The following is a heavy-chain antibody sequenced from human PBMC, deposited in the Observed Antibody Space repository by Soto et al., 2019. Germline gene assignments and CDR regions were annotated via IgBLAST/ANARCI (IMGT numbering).Heavy chain of an antibody. Sequence: PSETLSLTCTVSGASVNTGDHYWSFIRQPPGKGLEWLGYIFYSGDTYYNPSLKSRATISLNTSRNQFSLTLTSVTDADTAVYYCVGTGTTDDFWGQGTLVTVS. CDR3: VGTGTTDDF. CDR2: IFYSGDT. CDR1: GASVNTGDHY. V-gene: IGHV4-30-4*01. J-gene: IGHJ1*01. D-gene: IGHD1-7*01.